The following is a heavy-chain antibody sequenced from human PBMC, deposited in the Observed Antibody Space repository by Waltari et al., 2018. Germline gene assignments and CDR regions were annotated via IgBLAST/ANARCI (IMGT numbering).Heavy chain of an antibody. CDR3: ARRIAAAGDPFDY. Sequence: QVQLQESGPGLVKPSETLSLTCAVSGYSISSGYYWGWIRQPPGKGLEWIGSIYHSGSTYYNPSLKSRVTISVDTSKNQFSLKLSSVTAADTAVYYCARRIAAAGDPFDYWGQGTLVTVSS. D-gene: IGHD6-13*01. J-gene: IGHJ4*02. CDR1: GYSISSGYY. CDR2: IYHSGST. V-gene: IGHV4-38-2*01.